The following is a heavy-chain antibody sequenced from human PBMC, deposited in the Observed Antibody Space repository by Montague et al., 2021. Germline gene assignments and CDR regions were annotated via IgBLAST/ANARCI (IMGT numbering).Heavy chain of an antibody. CDR2: IYYNGST. CDR3: ARFLYCKGGSCYSGFDP. J-gene: IGHJ5*02. CDR1: GGSTSSTSYY. Sequence: SETRSLTCTVSGGSTSSTSYYWGWIRQPPGKELEFIGVIYYNGSTYHNPSLKSRVTVSIDTSKNQFSLKLISVTAADTAVYFCARFLYCKGGSCYSGFDPWGQGTLVTVSS. D-gene: IGHD2-15*01. V-gene: IGHV4-39*01.